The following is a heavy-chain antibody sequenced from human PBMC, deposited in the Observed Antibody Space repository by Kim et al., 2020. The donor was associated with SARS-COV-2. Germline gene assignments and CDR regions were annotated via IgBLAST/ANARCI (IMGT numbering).Heavy chain of an antibody. V-gene: IGHV1-18*01. J-gene: IGHJ6*02. CDR2: ISAYNGNT. CDR3: ASRYGDYFDYYYGMDV. D-gene: IGHD4-17*01. CDR1: GYTFTSYG. Sequence: ASVKVSCKASGYTFTSYGISWVRQAPGQGLEWMGWISAYNGNTNYAQKLQGRVTMTTDTSTSTAYMELRSLRSDDTAVYYCASRYGDYFDYYYGMDVWGQGTTVTVSS.